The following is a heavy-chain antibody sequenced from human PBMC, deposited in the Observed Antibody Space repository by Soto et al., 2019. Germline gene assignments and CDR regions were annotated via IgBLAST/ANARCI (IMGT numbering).Heavy chain of an antibody. J-gene: IGHJ6*03. CDR3: ARHGRNTYYYYYYMDV. CDR2: IYYSGST. V-gene: IGHV4-39*01. Sequence: QLQLQESGPGLVKPSETLSLTCTVSGGSISSSSYYWGWIRQPPGKGLEWIGSIYYSGSTYYNPSLKRRVTISVDTSKNQFSLKLSSVTAADTAVYYCARHGRNTYYYYYYMDVWGKGTTVTVSS. CDR1: GGSISSSSYY.